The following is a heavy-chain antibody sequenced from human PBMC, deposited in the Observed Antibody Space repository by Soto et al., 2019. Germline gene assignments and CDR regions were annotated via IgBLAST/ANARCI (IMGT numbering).Heavy chain of an antibody. CDR2: MYISGTT. J-gene: IGHJ5*02. D-gene: IGHD6-6*01. Sequence: WTWIRQPAGKGLEWIGRMYISGTTDYNPSLRGRATMSVDTSKNQFSLTLTSMTAADTAVYYCARERAAPSWIDPWGRGTLVTVSS. CDR3: ARERAAPSWIDP. V-gene: IGHV4-4*07.